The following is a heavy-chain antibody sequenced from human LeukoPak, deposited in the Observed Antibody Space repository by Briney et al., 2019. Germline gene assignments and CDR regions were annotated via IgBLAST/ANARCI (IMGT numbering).Heavy chain of an antibody. D-gene: IGHD3-10*01. J-gene: IGHJ6*04. Sequence: SGTLSLTCAVSGGSISSSNWWSWVRQPPGKGLEWIGSMSHNRGTYYNSSLKSRVTISMDTSKNQFSLRLSSVTAADTAVYYCAGYYASGVSAYDYFGMDVWGKGTTVTVSS. V-gene: IGHV4-4*02. CDR1: GGSISSSNW. CDR3: AGYYASGVSAYDYFGMDV. CDR2: MSHNRGT.